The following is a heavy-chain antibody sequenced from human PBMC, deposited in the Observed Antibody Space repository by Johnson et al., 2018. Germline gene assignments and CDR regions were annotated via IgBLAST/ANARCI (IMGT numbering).Heavy chain of an antibody. D-gene: IGHD6-13*01. J-gene: IGHJ3*02. CDR2: IYPDDSDT. CDR1: GYSFTTFW. Sequence: EVQLVESGAEVKKPGESLKISCKASGYSFTTFWIGWVRQMPDKGLEWMGLIYPDDSDTRYSPSFQGQVTISADKSISTAYLQWGSLKASDTAMYYCARLGYGGLSDAFDIWGQGTMVTVSS. V-gene: IGHV5-51*03. CDR3: ARLGYGGLSDAFDI.